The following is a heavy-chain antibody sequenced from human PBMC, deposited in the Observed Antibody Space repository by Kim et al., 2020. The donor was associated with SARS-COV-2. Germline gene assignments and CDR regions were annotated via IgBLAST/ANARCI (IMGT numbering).Heavy chain of an antibody. CDR3: ANSVMVAATHFQH. CDR1: GYTFTSYD. J-gene: IGHJ1*01. CDR2: MNPNSGDT. Sequence: ASVKVSCKASGYTFTSYDINWVRQAAGQGLEWMGWMNPNSGDTGYAQKFQGRVTMTRDTSISTAYMELSSLRSEDTAVYYCANSVMVAATHFQHWGQGTLVTVSS. D-gene: IGHD2-15*01. V-gene: IGHV1-8*01.